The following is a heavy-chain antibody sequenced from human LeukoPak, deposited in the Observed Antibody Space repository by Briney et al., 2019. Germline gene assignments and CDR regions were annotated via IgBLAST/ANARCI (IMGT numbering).Heavy chain of an antibody. Sequence: ASVKVSCTASGCAFNSFYIHWVRQAPGQGPEWMGWINPNSGDTKYAQKFQGRVTMTRDTSISTFYMELRRLRSDDTAVYYCARVSDLVVVPAAFYFDYWGQGTLVTVSS. CDR3: ARVSDLVVVPAAFYFDY. J-gene: IGHJ4*02. V-gene: IGHV1-2*02. CDR1: GCAFNSFY. D-gene: IGHD2-2*01. CDR2: INPNSGDT.